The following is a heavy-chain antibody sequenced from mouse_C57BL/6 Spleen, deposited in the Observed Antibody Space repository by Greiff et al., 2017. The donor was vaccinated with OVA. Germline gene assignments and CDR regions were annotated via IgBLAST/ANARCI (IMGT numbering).Heavy chain of an antibody. Sequence: QVQLQQSGPELVKPGASVKISCKASGYSFTSYYIHWVKQRPGQGLEWIGWIYPGSGNTKYNEKFKGKATLTADTSSSTAYMQLSSLTSEDSAVYYCAREVLRMGYYFDYWGQGTTLTVSS. V-gene: IGHV1-66*01. CDR1: GYSFTSYY. CDR2: IYPGSGNT. D-gene: IGHD1-1*01. CDR3: AREVLRMGYYFDY. J-gene: IGHJ2*01.